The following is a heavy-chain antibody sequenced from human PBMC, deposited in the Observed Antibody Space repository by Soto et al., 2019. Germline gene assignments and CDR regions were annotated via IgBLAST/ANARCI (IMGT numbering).Heavy chain of an antibody. D-gene: IGHD2-2*01. CDR2: IIPIFGTA. V-gene: IGHV1-69*13. CDR3: ARDPKYCSSTSCYLP. Sequence: SVKVSCKASGGTFSSYAISWVRQAPGQGLEWMGGIIPIFGTANYAQKFQGRVTITADESTSTAYMELSSLRSEDTAVYYCARDPKYCSSTSCYLPWGQGTLVTVSS. CDR1: GGTFSSYA. J-gene: IGHJ5*02.